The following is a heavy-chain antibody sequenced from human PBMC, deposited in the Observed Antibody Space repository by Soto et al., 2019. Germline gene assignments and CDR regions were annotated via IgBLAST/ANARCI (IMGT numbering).Heavy chain of an antibody. J-gene: IGHJ4*02. CDR2: ISSTGSTT. V-gene: IGHV3-48*02. CDR3: ARAAQAFDY. Sequence: EVQLVESGGGSIQTGGSLRLSCAASGFTFSSYNMNWVRQAPGKGLEWISYISSTGSTTYYAASVKGRFTTSRDNAKNSLFLQRNSLRDEDTAVYYCARAAQAFDYWGQGTLVTVSS. CDR1: GFTFSSYN.